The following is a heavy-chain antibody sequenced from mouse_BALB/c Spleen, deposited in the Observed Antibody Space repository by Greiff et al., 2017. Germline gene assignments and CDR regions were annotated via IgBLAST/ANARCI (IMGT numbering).Heavy chain of an antibody. J-gene: IGHJ2*01. CDR1: GYTFTSYV. CDR2: INPYNDGT. V-gene: IGHV1-14*01. CDR3: AREGYYGNYDFDY. D-gene: IGHD2-1*01. Sequence: VQLQQSGPELVKPGASVKMSCKASGYTFTSYVMHWVKQKPGQGLEWIGYINPYNDGTKYNEKFKGKATLTSDKSSITAYMELSSLTSEDSAVYYCAREGYYGNYDFDYWGQGTTLTVSS.